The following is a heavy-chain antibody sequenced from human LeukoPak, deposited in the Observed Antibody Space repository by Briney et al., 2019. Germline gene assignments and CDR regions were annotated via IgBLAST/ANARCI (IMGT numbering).Heavy chain of an antibody. J-gene: IGHJ3*02. V-gene: IGHV3-48*02. CDR3: ARDRLGAGSFDI. CDR2: IHSSSSSI. D-gene: IGHD7-27*01. CDR1: GFTFSSYA. Sequence: GGSLGLSCAASGFTFSSYAMSWVRQAPGKGLEWISYIHSSSSSIYYADSVKGRYTISRDNAKNSLYLQMNSLRDEDTAVYFCARDRLGAGSFDIWGQGTMVTVSS.